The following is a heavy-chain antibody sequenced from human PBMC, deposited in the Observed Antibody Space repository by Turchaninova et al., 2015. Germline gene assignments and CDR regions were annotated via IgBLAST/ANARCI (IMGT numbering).Heavy chain of an antibody. D-gene: IGHD7-27*01. CDR1: GFWFSDKD. J-gene: IGHJ3*01. CDR3: TRVYEANWGSNACDF. CDR2: MRNKASGSTT. V-gene: IGHV3-72*01. Sequence: EVPLGESGGGLVQPGGSVRISCAASGFWFSDKDMDWVRQAPGKGLDGVGSMRNKASGSTTEYAASVKGRFIISMDDLKNSLYLQMNGLNNEDTAVYYCTRVYEANWGSNACDFWGQGTMVTVSS.